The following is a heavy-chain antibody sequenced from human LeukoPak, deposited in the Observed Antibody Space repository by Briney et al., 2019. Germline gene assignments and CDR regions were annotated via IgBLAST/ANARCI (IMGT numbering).Heavy chain of an antibody. J-gene: IGHJ4*02. CDR3: ARAAYDSGGYTANHDF. CDR1: GFSVSTSY. D-gene: IGHD3-22*01. V-gene: IGHV3-53*01. Sequence: GGSLRLSCVASGFSVSTSYMSWVRHAPGKGLEYVSVLYDSGDTYYAESVKGRFTISRDNSKNTVYLQMNSLRVEDTAVYYCARAAYDSGGYTANHDFWGQGTLVTVSS. CDR2: LYDSGDT.